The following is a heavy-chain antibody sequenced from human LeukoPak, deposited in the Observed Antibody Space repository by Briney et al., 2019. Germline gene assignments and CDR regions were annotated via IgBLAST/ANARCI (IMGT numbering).Heavy chain of an antibody. CDR1: GGSISSSNW. CDR2: IYHSGST. D-gene: IGHD6-13*01. J-gene: IGHJ5*02. Sequence: SETLSLTCAVSGGSISSSNWWSWVRQPPGKGLEWIGEIYHSGSTNYNPSLKSRATISVDKSKNQFSLKLSSVTAADTAVYYCARVPYSSSWPGFDPWGQGTLVTVSS. CDR3: ARVPYSSSWPGFDP. V-gene: IGHV4-4*02.